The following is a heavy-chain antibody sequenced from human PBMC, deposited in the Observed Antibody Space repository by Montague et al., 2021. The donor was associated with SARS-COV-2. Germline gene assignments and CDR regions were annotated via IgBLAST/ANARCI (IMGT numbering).Heavy chain of an antibody. J-gene: IGHJ5*02. CDR1: TGSISTYC. Sequence: SETLSLTCNFSTGSISTYCWSWIRQTPGKGLEWLGYIYYDGSATYNPSLSSRVTMSVDTSKTQFSLRLTSVTAADTAVYYCASSKGAYNWIDTWGQGSLVTVSS. CDR2: IYYDGSA. CDR3: ASSKGAYNWIDT. D-gene: IGHD3-16*01. V-gene: IGHV4-59*13.